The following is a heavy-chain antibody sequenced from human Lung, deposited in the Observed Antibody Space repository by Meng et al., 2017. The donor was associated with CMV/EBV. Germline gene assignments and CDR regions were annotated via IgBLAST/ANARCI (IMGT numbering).Heavy chain of an antibody. J-gene: IGHJ3*02. CDR1: GFTFSSYA. V-gene: IGHV3-30-3*01. CDR3: ARGGYSSSSGAFDI. CDR2: ISYDGSNK. D-gene: IGHD6-6*01. Sequence: GESLKISCAASGFTFSSYAMHWVRQAPGKGLEWVAVISYDGSNKYYADSVKGRFTISRDYSKNTLYLQMNRLRAEDTAVYYCARGGYSSSSGAFDIWGQGTMVXVSS.